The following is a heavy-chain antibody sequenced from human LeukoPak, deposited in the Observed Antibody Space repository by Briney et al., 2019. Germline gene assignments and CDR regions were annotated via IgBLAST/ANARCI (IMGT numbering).Heavy chain of an antibody. J-gene: IGHJ4*02. CDR3: ANADPVPAALSN. V-gene: IGHV3-9*01. D-gene: IGHD2-2*01. CDR2: ISWNSGSI. Sequence: GGSLRLSCAASGFTFDDYAMHWVRQAPGKGLEWVSGISWNSGSIGYADSVKGRFTISRDNAKNSLYLQMNSLRAEDTALYYCANADPVPAALSNWGQGTLVTVSS. CDR1: GFTFDDYA.